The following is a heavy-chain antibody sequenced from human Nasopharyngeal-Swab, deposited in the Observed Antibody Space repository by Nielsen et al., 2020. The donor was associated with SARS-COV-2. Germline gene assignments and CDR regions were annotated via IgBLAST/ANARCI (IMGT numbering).Heavy chain of an antibody. Sequence: WVRQAPGQGLEWMGGIIPIFGTANYAQKFQGRVTMTRNTSISTAYMELSSLRSEDTAVYYCARGGRTRIQLWQGPPYGMDVWGQGTTVTVSS. CDR2: IIPIFGTA. V-gene: IGHV1-69*05. J-gene: IGHJ6*02. CDR3: ARGGRTRIQLWQGPPYGMDV. D-gene: IGHD5-18*01.